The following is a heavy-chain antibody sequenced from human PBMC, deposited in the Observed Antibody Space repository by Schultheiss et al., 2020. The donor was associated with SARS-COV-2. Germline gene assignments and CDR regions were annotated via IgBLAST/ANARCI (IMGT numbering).Heavy chain of an antibody. CDR3: ARDQGYCSSTSCQSRYYMDV. D-gene: IGHD2-2*01. V-gene: IGHV3-23*01. CDR1: GFTFSSYA. CDR2: ISGSGGST. J-gene: IGHJ6*03. Sequence: GGSLRLSCVASGFTFSSYAMSWVRQAPGKGLEWVSAISGSGGSTYYADSVKGRFTISRDNSKNTLYLQMNSLRAEDTAVYYCARDQGYCSSTSCQSRYYMDVWGKGTTVTVSS.